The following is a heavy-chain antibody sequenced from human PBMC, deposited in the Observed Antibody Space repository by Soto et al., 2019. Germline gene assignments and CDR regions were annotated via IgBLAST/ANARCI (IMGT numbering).Heavy chain of an antibody. J-gene: IGHJ5*02. D-gene: IGHD3-3*01. V-gene: IGHV4-59*03. CDR3: ATRITVFGLLIPPFDP. CDR1: GGSISSYY. Sequence: SETLSLTCTVSGGSISSYYWSWIRQPPGKGLEWIGNIYYSGNTYYNPSLKSRVTISIDTSKNQFSLRLSSVTAADTAVYYCATRITVFGLLIPPFDPWGQGTQVTVSS. CDR2: IYYSGNT.